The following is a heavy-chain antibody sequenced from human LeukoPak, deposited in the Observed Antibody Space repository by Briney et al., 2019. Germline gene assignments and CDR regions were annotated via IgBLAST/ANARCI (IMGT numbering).Heavy chain of an antibody. J-gene: IGHJ6*02. Sequence: GGSLRLSCAASGFTFDDYAMHWVRQAPGKGLEWVSLISGDGGSTYYADSVKGRFTISRDNSKNSLYLQMNSLRTEDTALYYCAKEDSSGYSHYGMDVWGQGTTVTVSS. CDR1: GFTFDDYA. CDR3: AKEDSSGYSHYGMDV. V-gene: IGHV3-43*02. CDR2: ISGDGGST. D-gene: IGHD3-22*01.